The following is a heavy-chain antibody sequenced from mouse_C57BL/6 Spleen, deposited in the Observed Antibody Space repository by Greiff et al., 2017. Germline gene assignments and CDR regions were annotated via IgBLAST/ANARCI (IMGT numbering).Heavy chain of an antibody. CDR1: GYTFTSYW. D-gene: IGHD2-3*01. J-gene: IGHJ1*03. CDR2: IDPSDSYT. CDR3: ARWDDGSRV. Sequence: QVHVKQPGAELVKPGASVKLSCKASGYTFTSYWMQWVKQRPGQGLEWIGEIDPSDSYTNYNQKFKGKATLTVDKSSSTAYMQLSSLTSEDSAVYYCARWDDGSRVWGTGTTVTVSS. V-gene: IGHV1-50*01.